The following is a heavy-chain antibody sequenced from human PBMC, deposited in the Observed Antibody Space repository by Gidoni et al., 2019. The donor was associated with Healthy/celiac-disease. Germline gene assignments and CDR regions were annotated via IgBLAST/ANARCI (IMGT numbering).Heavy chain of an antibody. Sequence: QVQLVQSGAAVKTPGSWMKFSCNASGGTFSSYARSWVRQAPGQGLEWMGGIITIFGTANYAQKFQGRVTITADESTSTAYMELSSLRSEDTAVYYCASFGSDTAMVTVYYGMDVWGQGTTVTVSS. CDR3: ASFGSDTAMVTVYYGMDV. V-gene: IGHV1-69*01. CDR2: IITIFGTA. J-gene: IGHJ6*02. D-gene: IGHD5-18*01. CDR1: GGTFSSYA.